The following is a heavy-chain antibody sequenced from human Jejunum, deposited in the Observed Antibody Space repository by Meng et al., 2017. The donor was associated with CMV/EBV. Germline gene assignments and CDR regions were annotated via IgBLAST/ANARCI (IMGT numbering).Heavy chain of an antibody. J-gene: IGHJ4*02. CDR2: ISAYNGNT. CDR3: ARGGYISSWYVAPDY. D-gene: IGHD6-13*01. V-gene: IGHV1-18*01. CDR1: GYTFSNYG. Sequence: QVQLVQSGAEMKKPGASVKVPCKASGYTFSNYGISWLRQAPGQGLEWMGWISAYNGNTNYAQNFQGRLTVTTDTSTNTAYMELTRLRSDDTAVYFCARGGYISSWYVAPDYWGQGTLVTVSS.